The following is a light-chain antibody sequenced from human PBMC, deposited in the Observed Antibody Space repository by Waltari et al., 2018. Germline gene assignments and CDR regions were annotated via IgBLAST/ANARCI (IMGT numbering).Light chain of an antibody. Sequence: EIVMTPSPATLSVSPGERATLSCRASQSVSSNLAWYQQKPGQAPRLLIYGASTRATGIPARFSGSGSGTEFTLTISSLQSEDFAVYYCQQYNKWPRTFGQGTKVEIK. CDR3: QQYNKWPRT. CDR1: QSVSSN. CDR2: GAS. V-gene: IGKV3-15*01. J-gene: IGKJ1*01.